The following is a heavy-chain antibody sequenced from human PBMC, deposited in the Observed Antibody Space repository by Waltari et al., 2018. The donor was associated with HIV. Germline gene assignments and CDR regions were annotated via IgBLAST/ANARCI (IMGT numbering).Heavy chain of an antibody. CDR2: IYYSGST. CDR3: ARASDSPLQSRSSAFYFDY. Sequence: QVQLQESGPGLVKPSQTLSLTCTVSGGSISSGGYYWSWIRQHPGKGLEWIGYIYYSGSTYYNPSLKSRVTISVDTSKNQFSLKLSSVTAADTAVYYCARASDSPLQSRSSAFYFDYWGQGTLVTVSS. V-gene: IGHV4-31*03. D-gene: IGHD2-2*01. CDR1: GGSISSGGYY. J-gene: IGHJ4*02.